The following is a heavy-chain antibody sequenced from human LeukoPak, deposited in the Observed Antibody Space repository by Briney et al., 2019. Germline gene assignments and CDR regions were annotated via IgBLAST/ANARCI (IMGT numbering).Heavy chain of an antibody. D-gene: IGHD3-22*01. CDR1: GGTFSSYG. J-gene: IGHJ4*02. CDR3: ARGVLGYYDSSGYPDY. Sequence: ASVKVSCKASGGTFSSYGISWVRQAPGQGLEWMGWISAYNGNTNYAQKLQGRVTLTTDTSTSTAYMELRSLRSDDTAVYYCARGVLGYYDSSGYPDYWGQGTLVTVSS. CDR2: ISAYNGNT. V-gene: IGHV1-18*01.